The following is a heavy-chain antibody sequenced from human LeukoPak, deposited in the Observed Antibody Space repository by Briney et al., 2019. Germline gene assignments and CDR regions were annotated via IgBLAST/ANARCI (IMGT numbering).Heavy chain of an antibody. CDR2: IDTSGSSI. D-gene: IGHD4-23*01. V-gene: IGHV3-48*03. J-gene: IGHJ3*01. CDR3: AKDFHYGGNSPPKVFDV. CDR1: GFNFKNYE. Sequence: GGSLRLSCEASGFNFKNYEMNWVRQAPGKELEWVSYIDTSGSSIYYAASVKGRFTISRDNAKNSLYLQMNSLRVEDTAVYYCAKDFHYGGNSPPKVFDVWGQGTKVTVSS.